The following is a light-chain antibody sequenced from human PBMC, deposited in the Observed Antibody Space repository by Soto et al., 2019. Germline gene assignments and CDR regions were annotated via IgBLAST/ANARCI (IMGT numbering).Light chain of an antibody. CDR3: QQYNNWPPIT. V-gene: IGKV3-15*01. CDR2: GAS. CDR1: QSVISS. J-gene: IGKJ5*01. Sequence: EIVITQSPATLSVSPGERAPLYCSASQSVISSLAFDQQTPGQAPRLTIYGASIRATGIPARFSGSGSGTEFTLTIRSLQSADFAVYYCQQYNNWPPITFGQGTQLEI.